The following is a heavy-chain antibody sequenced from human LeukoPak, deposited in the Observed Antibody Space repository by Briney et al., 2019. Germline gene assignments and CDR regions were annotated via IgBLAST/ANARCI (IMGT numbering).Heavy chain of an antibody. D-gene: IGHD5-18*01. J-gene: IGHJ6*03. CDR3: ARGDTAMVDYYYYMDV. V-gene: IGHV3-48*03. Sequence: SGGSLRLSCAASGFTFSNYEMNWVRQAPGKGLEWVSYISSSGNIIYYADSVKGRFTISRDNAKNSLYLQMNSLRAEDTAVYYCARGDTAMVDYYYYMDVWGKGTTVTISS. CDR2: ISSSGNII. CDR1: GFTFSNYE.